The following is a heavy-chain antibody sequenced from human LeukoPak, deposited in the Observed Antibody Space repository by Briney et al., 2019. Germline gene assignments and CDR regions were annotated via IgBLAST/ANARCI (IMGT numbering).Heavy chain of an antibody. V-gene: IGHV3-7*05. D-gene: IGHD3-10*01. J-gene: IGHJ4*02. CDR2: IKQDGSEK. CDR3: ARVWIYYGSGSLDY. Sequence: GGSLRLSCAASGFTFSNYEMNWVRQAPGKGLEWVANIKQDGSEKYYVDSVKGRFTISRDNAKNSLYLQMNSLRAEDTAVYYCARVWIYYGSGSLDYWGQGTLVTVSS. CDR1: GFTFSNYE.